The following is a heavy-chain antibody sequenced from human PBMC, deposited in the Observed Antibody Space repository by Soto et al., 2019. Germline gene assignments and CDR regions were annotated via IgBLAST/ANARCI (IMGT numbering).Heavy chain of an antibody. D-gene: IGHD6-19*01. CDR3: ARRTSGWYLDY. CDR2: ISGSGDST. Sequence: EVQLLESGGGLVQPGGSLRLSCAASGFTFSSYAMSWVRQAPGKGLEWVSVISGSGDSTYYADSVKGRFTISRDNSKNPLYLQMNSLRAEDTAVYYCARRTSGWYLDYWGQGTLVPVS. J-gene: IGHJ4*02. V-gene: IGHV3-23*01. CDR1: GFTFSSYA.